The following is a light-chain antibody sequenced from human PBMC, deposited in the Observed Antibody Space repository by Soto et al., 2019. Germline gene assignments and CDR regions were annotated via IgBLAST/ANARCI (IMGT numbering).Light chain of an antibody. J-gene: IGKJ1*01. V-gene: IGKV3D-15*01. Sequence: EIVMTQSPATLSASPGEGATLSCRASQSVSNNLAWYQQKPGQAPRLLIYGASIRATGVPARFSGSGSGTDFTLPISSLQSKDFAVYYCQQYNDWPPGAFGQGTKVEIK. CDR1: QSVSNN. CDR2: GAS. CDR3: QQYNDWPPGA.